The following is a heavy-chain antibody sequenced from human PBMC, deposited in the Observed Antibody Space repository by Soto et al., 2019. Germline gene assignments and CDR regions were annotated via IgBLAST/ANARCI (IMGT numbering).Heavy chain of an antibody. CDR2: ISHSGIT. Sequence: LSLTCAVSGGSITSANWWTWVRQPPGGGLEWIGEISHSGITNYKASLKSRVTMSVDKTKNDVSLKLTSVTAADTAVYYCARVLRGWFDPWGQGTTVTVSS. CDR3: ARVLRGWFDP. V-gene: IGHV4-4*02. CDR1: GGSITSANW. J-gene: IGHJ5*02.